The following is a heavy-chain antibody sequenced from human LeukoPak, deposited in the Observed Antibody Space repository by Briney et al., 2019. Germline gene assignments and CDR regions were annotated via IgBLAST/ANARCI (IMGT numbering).Heavy chain of an antibody. V-gene: IGHV4-59*01. CDR2: IYYSGDT. D-gene: IGHD3-10*01. Sequence: SETLSLTCTVSDGAIAGYSWSWIRQAPGKGLEWIGYIYYSGDTNYNPSLQRRVTVSVNTSKKQFSLKLTSVSAADTAVYYCVRGPYGSGISNWFDPWGQGTQVIVSS. CDR1: DGAIAGYS. CDR3: VRGPYGSGISNWFDP. J-gene: IGHJ5*02.